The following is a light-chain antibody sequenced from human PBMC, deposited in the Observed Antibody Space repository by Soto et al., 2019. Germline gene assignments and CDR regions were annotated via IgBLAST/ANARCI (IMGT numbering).Light chain of an antibody. CDR2: DTS. V-gene: IGKV3-15*01. Sequence: EIVFTQSPATLSSFPGDRVTLSCRASQSIRSNLAWYQQKSGQPPRILIYDTSTRATGVPARFSGSGSGTDFTLTISRMQSEELAVYDCKHYNYWPYTVGKGTKGEIK. J-gene: IGKJ2*01. CDR3: KHYNYWPYT. CDR1: QSIRSN.